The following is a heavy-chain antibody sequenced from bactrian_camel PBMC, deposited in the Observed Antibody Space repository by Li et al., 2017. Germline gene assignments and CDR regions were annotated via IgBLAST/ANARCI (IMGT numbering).Heavy chain of an antibody. CDR1: GFTFSSYR. CDR3: AANLASGPA. CDR2: ITMGGENT. D-gene: IGHD2*01. V-gene: IGHV3S40*01. Sequence: VQLVESGGGLVQPGGSLRLSCAASGFTFSSYRMNWVRQAPGKGLEWVSGITMGGENTYYADSVKGRFTISRDDAKNTLYLQMNSLKTEDTAVYYCAANLASGPARGQGTQVTVS. J-gene: IGHJ4*01.